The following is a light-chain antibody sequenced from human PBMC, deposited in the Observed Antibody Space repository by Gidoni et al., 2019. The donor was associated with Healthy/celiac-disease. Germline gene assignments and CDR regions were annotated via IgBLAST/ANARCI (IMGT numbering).Light chain of an antibody. V-gene: IGKV3-20*01. CDR1: QRVSSSY. Sequence: EIVLTQSPGTMSLSPGERATLSCRASQRVSSSYLAWYQQKPGQAPRLLIYGASSRATGIPDRFSVSGSGTDFTFTISRLEPEDFAVYYCQQYGSSPRSFGQGTKLEIK. CDR2: GAS. CDR3: QQYGSSPRS. J-gene: IGKJ2*04.